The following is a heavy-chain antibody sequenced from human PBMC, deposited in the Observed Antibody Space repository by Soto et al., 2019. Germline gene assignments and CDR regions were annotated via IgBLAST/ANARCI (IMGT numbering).Heavy chain of an antibody. J-gene: IGHJ4*02. CDR2: ISGSGGST. D-gene: IGHD6-13*01. Sequence: PGGSLRLSCAASGFTFSDYYIHWIRRAPGKGLEWISAISGSGGSTFYADSVKGRFTISRDNSKNTVYLQMNSLRAEDTAVYYCAKYEGSSWPYYFDYWGQGTLVTVSS. CDR1: GFTFSDYY. CDR3: AKYEGSSWPYYFDY. V-gene: IGHV3-23*01.